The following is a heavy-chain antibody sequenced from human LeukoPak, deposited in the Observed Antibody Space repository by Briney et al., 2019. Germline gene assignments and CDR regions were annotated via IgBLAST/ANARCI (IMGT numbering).Heavy chain of an antibody. D-gene: IGHD6-13*01. J-gene: IGHJ3*02. CDR1: GYTFTSYG. V-gene: IGHV1-18*01. CDR2: ISAYNGNT. CDR3: ARVFSSSGQQLPPDDAFDI. Sequence: GASVKVSCKASGYTFTSYGISWVRQAPGQGLEWMGWISAYNGNTNYAQKLQGRVTMTTDTSTSTAYMELRSLRSDDTAVYYCARVFSSSGQQLPPDDAFDIWGQGTMVTVSS.